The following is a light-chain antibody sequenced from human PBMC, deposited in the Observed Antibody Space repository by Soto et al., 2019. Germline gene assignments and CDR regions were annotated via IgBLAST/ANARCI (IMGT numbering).Light chain of an antibody. Sequence: EIVLTQSPGTLSLSPGERAALSCRASQSVRSNFVAWYQQKPGQAPRLLIYAASRRAPGIPDRFSGSGSGTDFSLIISRLEPEDFAVYYCQQYGTSPDLTFGGGTRVEIK. CDR3: QQYGTSPDLT. CDR1: QSVRSNF. CDR2: AAS. V-gene: IGKV3-20*01. J-gene: IGKJ4*01.